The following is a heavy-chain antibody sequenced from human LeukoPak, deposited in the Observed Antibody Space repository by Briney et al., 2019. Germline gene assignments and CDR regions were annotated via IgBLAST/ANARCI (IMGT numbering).Heavy chain of an antibody. V-gene: IGHV4-39*01. Sequence: PSETLSLTCTVSGDSISTGAYYWGWLRQSPGKGLEWLGSIYYSGSTYYNPSLKSRVTIFVDTSKNQFSLRLSSVTAADTAMYYCARPFTPGFDAFDIWGQGTMVTVSS. CDR2: IYYSGST. CDR1: GDSISTGAYY. CDR3: ARPFTPGFDAFDI. J-gene: IGHJ3*02.